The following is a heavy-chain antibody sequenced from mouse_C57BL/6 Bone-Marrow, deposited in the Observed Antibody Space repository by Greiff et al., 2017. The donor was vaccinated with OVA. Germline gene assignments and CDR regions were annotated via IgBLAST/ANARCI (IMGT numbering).Heavy chain of an antibody. CDR3: ARDEGGNFAY. D-gene: IGHD2-1*01. J-gene: IGHJ3*01. CDR2: ISDGGSYT. Sequence: EVKLVESGGGLVKPGGSLKLSCAASGFTFSSYAMSWVRQTPEKRLEWVATISDGGSYTYYPDNVKGRFTISRDNAKNNLYLQMSHLKSEDTAMYYCARDEGGNFAYWGQGTLVTVSA. CDR1: GFTFSSYA. V-gene: IGHV5-4*01.